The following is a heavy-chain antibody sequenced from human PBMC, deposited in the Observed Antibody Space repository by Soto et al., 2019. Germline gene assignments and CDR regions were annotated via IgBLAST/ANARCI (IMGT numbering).Heavy chain of an antibody. CDR1: GGSIISADSY. CDR3: ARVGPWVPYYYDSSPYTFENWFDP. Sequence: PSETLSLTCAVSGGSIISADSYWFWIRKHPGKGLEWIGSIYHGGSTYYNPSLNSRVTLSIDMTNNHVSLILNSVTAADTAVYYCARVGPWVPYYYDSSPYTFENWFDPWGQGTLVTVSS. CDR2: IYHGGST. V-gene: IGHV4-39*02. D-gene: IGHD3-22*01. J-gene: IGHJ5*02.